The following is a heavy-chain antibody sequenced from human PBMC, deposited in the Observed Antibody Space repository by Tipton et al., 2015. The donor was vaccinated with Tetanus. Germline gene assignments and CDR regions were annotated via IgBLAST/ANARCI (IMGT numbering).Heavy chain of an antibody. CDR2: ISSSGSHM. CDR1: GFTFSSYA. V-gene: IGHV3-21*01. D-gene: IGHD3-16*01. CDR3: AREESGGGFDY. Sequence: SLRLSCAASGFTFSSYAMNWVRQAPGKGLEWVSSISSSGSHMYYAESVRGRFSISRDNTKSSLFLQMNSLKAEDTALYYCAREESGGGFDYCGQQALVTVSS. J-gene: IGHJ4*02.